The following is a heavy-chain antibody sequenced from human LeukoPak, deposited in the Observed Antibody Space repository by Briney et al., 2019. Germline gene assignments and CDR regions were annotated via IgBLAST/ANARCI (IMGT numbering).Heavy chain of an antibody. Sequence: ASVKVSCKASGYTFTSYDINWVRQATGQGLEWMGWMNPNSGNTGYAQKFQGRVTMTRNTSISTAYMELSSLRSEDTAVYYCARVVRVASACKLGSCYSLLDYWGQGTLVTVSS. CDR3: ARVVRVASACKLGSCYSLLDY. J-gene: IGHJ4*02. CDR1: GYTFTSYD. D-gene: IGHD2-15*01. CDR2: MNPNSGNT. V-gene: IGHV1-8*01.